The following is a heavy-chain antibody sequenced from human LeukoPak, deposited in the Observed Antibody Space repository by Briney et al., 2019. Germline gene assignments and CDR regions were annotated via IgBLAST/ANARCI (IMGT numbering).Heavy chain of an antibody. D-gene: IGHD6-13*01. Sequence: GASVKVSCKASGYTFTGYYMHWVRQAPGQGLEWMGWINPNSGGTNYAQKFQGRVTMTRDTSISTAYMELSRLRSDDTAVYYCAGDRYSSSWYTWGDDGGPWDYWGQGTLVTVSS. CDR2: INPNSGGT. CDR1: GYTFTGYY. V-gene: IGHV1-2*02. CDR3: AGDRYSSSWYTWGDDGGPWDY. J-gene: IGHJ4*02.